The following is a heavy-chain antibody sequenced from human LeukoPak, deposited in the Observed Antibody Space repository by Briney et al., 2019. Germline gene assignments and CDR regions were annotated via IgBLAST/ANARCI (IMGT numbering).Heavy chain of an antibody. J-gene: IGHJ4*02. Sequence: PSETLSLTCTVSGGSISSYYWSWIRQPPGKGLEWIGYVHYTGSTNYIPSLKSRVIISVDTSKNQLSLKLSSVTAADTAVYYCARVTSSGSYSGAFDYWGQGTLVTVSS. CDR3: ARVTSSGSYSGAFDY. CDR2: VHYTGST. CDR1: GGSISSYY. V-gene: IGHV4-59*01. D-gene: IGHD3-10*01.